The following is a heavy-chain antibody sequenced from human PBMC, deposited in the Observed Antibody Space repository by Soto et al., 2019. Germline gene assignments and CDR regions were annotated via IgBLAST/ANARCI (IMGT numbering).Heavy chain of an antibody. CDR3: ARCIAALGPIDY. D-gene: IGHD6-13*01. CDR2: IYHSGST. Sequence: SETLSLTCAVSGGSISSSNWWSWVRQPPGKGLEWIGEIYHSGSTNYNPSLKSRVTISIDKSKNQFSLKLTSVTAADTAVYYCARCIAALGPIDYWGQGTLVTVSS. CDR1: GGSISSSNW. J-gene: IGHJ4*02. V-gene: IGHV4-4*02.